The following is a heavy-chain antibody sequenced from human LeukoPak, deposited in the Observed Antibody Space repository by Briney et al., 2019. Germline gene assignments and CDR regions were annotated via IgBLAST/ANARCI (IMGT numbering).Heavy chain of an antibody. Sequence: PSETLSLTCTVSGGSMRSYYWSWIRQPPGKGLEWMGYIYYSGSTNYNPSLKSRVTISVDTSKNQCSLKLSSVTAADTAVYYCARGQSGYSYGYYFDDWGQGTLVTVSS. D-gene: IGHD5-18*01. CDR1: GGSMRSYY. CDR2: IYYSGST. J-gene: IGHJ4*02. CDR3: ARGQSGYSYGYYFDD. V-gene: IGHV4-59*13.